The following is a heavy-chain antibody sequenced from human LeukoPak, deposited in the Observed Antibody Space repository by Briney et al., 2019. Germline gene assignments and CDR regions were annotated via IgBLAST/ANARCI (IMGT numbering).Heavy chain of an antibody. CDR1: GGSISSSSYY. CDR3: AREDGSGSYTY. D-gene: IGHD3-10*01. J-gene: IGHJ4*02. V-gene: IGHV4-39*07. CDR2: IYYSGST. Sequence: SETLSLTCTVSGGSISSSSYYWGWIRQPPGKGLEGIGSIYYSGSTYYNPSLKSRVTISVDTSKNQFSLKLSSVTAADTAGYYCAREDGSGSYTYWGQGTLVTVSS.